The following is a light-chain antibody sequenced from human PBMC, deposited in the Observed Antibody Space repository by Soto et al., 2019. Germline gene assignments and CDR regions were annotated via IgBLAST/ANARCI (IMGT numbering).Light chain of an antibody. CDR3: GTWDSSLSAGPYV. J-gene: IGLJ1*01. Sequence: QSVLTQPPTVSAAPGQKGTISCSGSSSNIGNNYVSWYQQLPGTAPKLLIYDNNKRPSGIPDRFSGFKSGTSATLGITGLQTGDEADYYCGTWDSSLSAGPYVFGTGTKVTVL. CDR1: SSNIGNNY. V-gene: IGLV1-51*01. CDR2: DNN.